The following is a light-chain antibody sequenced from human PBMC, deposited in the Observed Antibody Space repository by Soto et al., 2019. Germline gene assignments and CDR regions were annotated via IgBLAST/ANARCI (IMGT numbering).Light chain of an antibody. CDR2: GAS. Sequence: EIVLTQSPDTLSLSPGQRATLSCRARQSVTGSYLAWYQQKPGQAPRLLIYGASNRAIGIPDRFSGSGSGTDFTLTISRLEPEDFAVYYCQQYGISPSWTFGQGTRWIS. V-gene: IGKV3-20*01. J-gene: IGKJ1*01. CDR1: QSVTGSY. CDR3: QQYGISPSWT.